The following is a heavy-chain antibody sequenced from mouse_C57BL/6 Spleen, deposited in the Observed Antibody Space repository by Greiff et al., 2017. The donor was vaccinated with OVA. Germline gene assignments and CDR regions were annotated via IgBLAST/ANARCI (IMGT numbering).Heavy chain of an antibody. CDR3: ARRLTGDDMDY. CDR2: IHPNSGST. V-gene: IGHV1-64*01. CDR1: GYTFTSYW. J-gene: IGHJ4*01. Sequence: QVQLQQPGAELVKPGASVKSSCKASGYTFTSYWMHWVKQRPGQGLEWIGMIHPNSGSTNYNEKFKSKATLTVDKSSSTAYMQLSSLTSEDSAVYYSARRLTGDDMDYWGKGTSVTVSS. D-gene: IGHD4-1*01.